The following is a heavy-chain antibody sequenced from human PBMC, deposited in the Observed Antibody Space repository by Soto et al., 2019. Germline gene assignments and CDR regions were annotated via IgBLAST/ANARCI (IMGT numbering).Heavy chain of an antibody. Sequence: QVQLVQSGPEVKEPGASVKVSCKASGYTFTSYGITWVRQGPGQGLEWVGWISGYNGDTNYAQKVQGRISVTTDTSTSTAYLEVRSLRSDDMAVYYCAREVGAWFDFWGQGTLVTVSS. V-gene: IGHV1-18*03. CDR2: ISGYNGDT. CDR1: GYTFTSYG. D-gene: IGHD1-26*01. J-gene: IGHJ4*02. CDR3: AREVGAWFDF.